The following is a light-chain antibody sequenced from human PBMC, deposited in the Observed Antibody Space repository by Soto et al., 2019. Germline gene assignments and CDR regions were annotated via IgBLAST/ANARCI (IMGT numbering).Light chain of an antibody. Sequence: QSALTQPASVSGSPGQSITIYCTGTSSDVGGYKYVSWYQQHPGKAPKLMIYDVSNRPSGVSNRFSGSKSGNTASLTISGLQSEDEADYYCSSYTSSSSYVFGSGTKVTVL. V-gene: IGLV2-14*03. CDR2: DVS. J-gene: IGLJ1*01. CDR1: SSDVGGYKY. CDR3: SSYTSSSSYV.